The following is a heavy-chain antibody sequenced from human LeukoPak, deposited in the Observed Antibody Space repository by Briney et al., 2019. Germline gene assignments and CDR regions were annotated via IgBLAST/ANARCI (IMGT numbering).Heavy chain of an antibody. D-gene: IGHD2-2*01. CDR1: GFTFSSYA. CDR2: ISYDGSNK. Sequence: GGSLRLSCAASGFTFSSYAVHWVRQAPGKGLEWVAVISYDGSNKYYAGSVKGRFTISRDNSKNTLYLQMNSLRAEDTAVYYCARMEADIVVVPAASFDYWGQRTLVTVSS. CDR3: ARMEADIVVVPAASFDY. J-gene: IGHJ4*02. V-gene: IGHV3-30-3*01.